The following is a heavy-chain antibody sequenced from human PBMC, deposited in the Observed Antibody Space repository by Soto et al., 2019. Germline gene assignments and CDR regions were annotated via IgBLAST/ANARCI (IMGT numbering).Heavy chain of an antibody. CDR1: GYTFTGYY. CDR3: ARERYQVISDGMDV. J-gene: IGHJ6*02. V-gene: IGHV1-2*02. D-gene: IGHD2-2*01. Sequence: ASVKVSCKASGYTFTGYYIHWVREAPGQGLEWMGWINPQTGGTSYAQKFQGRVTLSRDTSINTAYLELSRLTFDDVAVYFCARERYQVISDGMDVWGQGTTVTVSS. CDR2: INPQTGGT.